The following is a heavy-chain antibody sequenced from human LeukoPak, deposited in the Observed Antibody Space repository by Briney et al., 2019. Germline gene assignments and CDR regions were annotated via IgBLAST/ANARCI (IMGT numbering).Heavy chain of an antibody. CDR2: INAYNGDT. V-gene: IGHV1-18*01. CDR1: NYTFTSYG. J-gene: IGHJ4*02. D-gene: IGHD3-10*01. Sequence: GAAVNVSCKASNYTFTSYGISWVRQAPGQGVEWMAWINAYNGDTNYAQKFQGRVTLTTDTSTSTAYMELRSLRSDDTAVYYCARDGSGVWFDYWGQGTLVTVSS. CDR3: ARDGSGVWFDY.